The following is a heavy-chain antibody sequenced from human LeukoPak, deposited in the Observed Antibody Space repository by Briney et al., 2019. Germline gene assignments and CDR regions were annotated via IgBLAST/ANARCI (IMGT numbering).Heavy chain of an antibody. Sequence: GGSLRLSCAASGSTFSSYSMNWVRQARGKGLEWVSSISPSSGYLYYADSLRGRFTISRDNAKNSLYLQMSSLRAEDTAVYYCAKDRDGYNSLSYWGQGTLVTVSS. CDR1: GSTFSSYS. CDR2: ISPSSGYL. J-gene: IGHJ4*02. V-gene: IGHV3-21*01. D-gene: IGHD5-24*01. CDR3: AKDRDGYNSLSY.